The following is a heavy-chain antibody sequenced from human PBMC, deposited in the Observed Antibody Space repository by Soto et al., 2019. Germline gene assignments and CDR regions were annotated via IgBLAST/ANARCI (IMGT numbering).Heavy chain of an antibody. Sequence: GGSLRLSCAASGFTFSSYDMSWVRQAPGKGLEWVSAISGSGGSAYYADSVKGRFTISRDNSKNTLCVQMNSLRAEDTAIYYCAKEEYAWTNGYFDIWSQGTMVTVSS. CDR3: AKEEYAWTNGYFDI. CDR2: ISGSGGSA. D-gene: IGHD2-8*01. CDR1: GFTFSSYD. J-gene: IGHJ3*02. V-gene: IGHV3-23*01.